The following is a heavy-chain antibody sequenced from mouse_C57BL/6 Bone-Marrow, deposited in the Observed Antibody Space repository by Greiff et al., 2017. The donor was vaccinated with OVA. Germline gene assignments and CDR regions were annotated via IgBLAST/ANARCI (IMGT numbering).Heavy chain of an antibody. Sequence: VQLVESGPELVKPGASVKISCKASGYAFSSSWMNWVKQRPGKGLEWIGRIYPGDGDTNYNGKFKGKATLTADKSSSTAYMQLSSLTSEDSAVYFCARETYDYPFAYWGQGTLVTVSA. V-gene: IGHV1-82*01. J-gene: IGHJ3*01. CDR3: ARETYDYPFAY. CDR1: GYAFSSSW. D-gene: IGHD2-4*01. CDR2: IYPGDGDT.